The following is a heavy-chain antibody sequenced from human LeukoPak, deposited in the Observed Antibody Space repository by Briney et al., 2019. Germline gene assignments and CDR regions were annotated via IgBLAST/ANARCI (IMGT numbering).Heavy chain of an antibody. CDR2: ISGSGGST. Sequence: PGGSLRLSCAASGFTFSSYAMSWVRQAPGKGLEWVSAISGSGGSTYYADSVKGRFTISRDNSKNTLYLQMNSLRAEDTAVYYCAKAREYVLYYGMDVWGQGTTVTVSS. J-gene: IGHJ6*02. D-gene: IGHD3-10*01. V-gene: IGHV3-23*01. CDR3: AKAREYVLYYGMDV. CDR1: GFTFSSYA.